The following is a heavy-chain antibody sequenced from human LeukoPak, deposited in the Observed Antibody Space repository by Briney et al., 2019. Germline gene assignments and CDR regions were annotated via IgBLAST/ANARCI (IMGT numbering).Heavy chain of an antibody. CDR1: GGSISSGGYY. Sequence: SETLSLTCTVSGGSISSGGYYWSWIRQHPGKGLEGIGYIYYSGSTYYNPSLKSRVTISVDTSKNQFSLKLSSVTAADTAVYYCASSPAYYYDSSGYLGNAEYFQHWGQGTLVTVSS. J-gene: IGHJ1*01. V-gene: IGHV4-31*03. D-gene: IGHD3-22*01. CDR3: ASSPAYYYDSSGYLGNAEYFQH. CDR2: IYYSGST.